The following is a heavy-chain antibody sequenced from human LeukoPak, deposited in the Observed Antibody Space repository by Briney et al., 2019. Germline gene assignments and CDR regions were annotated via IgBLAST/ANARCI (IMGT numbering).Heavy chain of an antibody. V-gene: IGHV4-4*07. CDR1: GDSINSYY. CDR3: ARTTEGYCSSASCFGFSYSYYMDV. J-gene: IGHJ6*03. D-gene: IGHD2-2*01. Sequence: SETLSLTCTVSGDSINSYYWNWIRQPAGKGLEWIGRIYTSGSTNYNPSLKSRVTISVDTSKNQFSLKLSSVIAADTAVYYCARTTEGYCSSASCFGFSYSYYMDVWGKGTTVTISS. CDR2: IYTSGST.